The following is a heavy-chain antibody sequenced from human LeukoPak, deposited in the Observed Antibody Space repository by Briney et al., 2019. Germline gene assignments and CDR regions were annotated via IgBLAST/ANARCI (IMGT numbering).Heavy chain of an antibody. CDR1: GFTFSNYN. V-gene: IGHV3-21*01. Sequence: GGSLRLSCVASGFTFSNYNMNWVRQAPGKGLEWVSSISSGSSFIYYTDSVKGRFTISRDNAKNSLYLQMNSLRAEDTAVYYCARQTRPGNPDDYWGQGTLVTVSS. J-gene: IGHJ4*02. D-gene: IGHD6-6*01. CDR3: ARQTRPGNPDDY. CDR2: ISSGSSFI.